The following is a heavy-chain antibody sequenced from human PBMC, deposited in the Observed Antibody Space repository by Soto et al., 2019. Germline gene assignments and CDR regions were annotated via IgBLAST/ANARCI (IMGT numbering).Heavy chain of an antibody. Sequence: QVQLVQSGAEVKKPGASVKVSCKASGYTFTSYDINWVRHATGQRLEWMGWMNPNSGNTGYAQKFQGRVTLARNTPISTAYIELISLGSEDTAVYYCAGEKTADGMARWGPGTTVTVSS. CDR3: AGEKTADGMAR. J-gene: IGHJ6*01. V-gene: IGHV1-8*01. CDR1: GYTFTSYD. CDR2: MNPNSGNT.